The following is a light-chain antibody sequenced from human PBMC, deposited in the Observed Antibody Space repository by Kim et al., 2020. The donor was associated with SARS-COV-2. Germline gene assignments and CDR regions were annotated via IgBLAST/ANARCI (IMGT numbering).Light chain of an antibody. J-gene: IGKJ1*01. CDR3: QQYNNWPRT. Sequence: ELVMTQSPATLSVSAGERATLSCRASQDVNINLAWYQQKPGQAPSLLLYYATTRATGVPARFSGSGSGTEFTLTISSLQSEDSAVYYCQQYNNWPRTFGQGTKVDIK. V-gene: IGKV3-15*01. CDR2: YAT. CDR1: QDVNIN.